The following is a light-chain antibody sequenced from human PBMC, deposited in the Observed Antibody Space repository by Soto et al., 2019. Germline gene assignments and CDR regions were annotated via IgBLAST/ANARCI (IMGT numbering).Light chain of an antibody. CDR1: QNVNPN. Sequence: EIVMTQSPATLSVSPGARATLSCRASQNVNPNLAWYQQKPGQAPRLLIYYASSRATGIPARFSGSGSGTEFTLTISSLQSEDFAVYYCQQYNNWPLTFGGGTKVEIK. CDR3: QQYNNWPLT. J-gene: IGKJ4*01. V-gene: IGKV3-15*01. CDR2: YAS.